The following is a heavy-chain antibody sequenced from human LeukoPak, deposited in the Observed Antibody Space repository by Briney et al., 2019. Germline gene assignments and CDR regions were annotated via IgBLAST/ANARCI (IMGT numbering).Heavy chain of an antibody. D-gene: IGHD7-27*01. CDR1: GFTFSIYS. CDR3: ARGRLTAFYGMDV. V-gene: IGHV3-21*01. Sequence: GGSLRLSYAASGFTFSIYSMNWVRQAPGKGLEWVSSISSSSSYIYYADSVKGRFTISRDNAKNSLYLQMNSLRAEDTAVYYCARGRLTAFYGMDVWGQGTTVTVSS. CDR2: ISSSSSYI. J-gene: IGHJ6*02.